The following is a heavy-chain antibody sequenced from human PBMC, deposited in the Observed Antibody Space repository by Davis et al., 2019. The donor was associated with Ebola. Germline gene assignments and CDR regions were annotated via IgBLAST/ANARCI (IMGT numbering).Heavy chain of an antibody. CDR3: AKAQIAEYYYDSSGPPDY. CDR2: ISWNSGSI. D-gene: IGHD3-22*01. J-gene: IGHJ4*02. V-gene: IGHV3-9*01. Sequence: SLKISCAASGFTFDDYAMHWVRQAPGKGLEWVSGISWNSGSIGYADSVKGRFTISRDNAKNSLYLQMNSLRAEDTALYYCAKAQIAEYYYDSSGPPDYWGQGTLVTVSS. CDR1: GFTFDDYA.